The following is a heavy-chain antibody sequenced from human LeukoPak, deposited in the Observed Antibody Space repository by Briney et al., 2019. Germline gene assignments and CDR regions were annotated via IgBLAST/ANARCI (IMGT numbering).Heavy chain of an antibody. J-gene: IGHJ4*02. CDR2: INGDGSTT. D-gene: IGHD2-15*01. CDR3: ARAPGYCSGGSCFDY. CDR1: GFTFSTYW. V-gene: IGHV3-74*03. Sequence: GGSLRLSCTASGFTFSTYWINWVRQSPGKGLVWVALINGDGSTTTHADSVKGRFTISRDNAKNTAYLQMNSLRDEDTAVYFCARAPGYCSGGSCFDYWGQGTLVTVSS.